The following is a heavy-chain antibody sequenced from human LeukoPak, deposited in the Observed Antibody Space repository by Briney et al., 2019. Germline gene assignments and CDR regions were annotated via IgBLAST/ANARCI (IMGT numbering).Heavy chain of an antibody. D-gene: IGHD5-12*01. Sequence: GGSLRLSCAASGFTFSGYSMNWVRQAPGKGLEWVSYISSSSSTIYYADAVKGRFTISRDNAKNSLYLQMNILRAEDTAVYYCSRVSGYDAKIDYWGQGTLVTVSS. CDR2: ISSSSSTI. J-gene: IGHJ4*02. V-gene: IGHV3-48*01. CDR1: GFTFSGYS. CDR3: SRVSGYDAKIDY.